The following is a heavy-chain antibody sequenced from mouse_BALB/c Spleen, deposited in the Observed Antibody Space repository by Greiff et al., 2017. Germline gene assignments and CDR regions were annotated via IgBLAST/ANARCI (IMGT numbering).Heavy chain of an antibody. D-gene: IGHD2-14*01. Sequence: DVKLVESGGGLVQPGGSLKLSCAASGFTFSSYGMSWVRQTPDKRLELVATINSNGGSTYYPDSVKGRFTISRDNAKNTLYLQMSSLKSEDTAMYYCARDRYDAWFAYWGQGTLVTVSA. J-gene: IGHJ3*01. CDR3: ARDRYDAWFAY. CDR2: INSNGGST. V-gene: IGHV5-6-3*01. CDR1: GFTFSSYG.